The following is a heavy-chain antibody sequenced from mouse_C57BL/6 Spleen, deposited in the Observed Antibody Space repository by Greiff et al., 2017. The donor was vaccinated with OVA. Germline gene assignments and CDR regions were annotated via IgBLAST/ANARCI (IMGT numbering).Heavy chain of an antibody. V-gene: IGHV5-17*01. CDR3: ARGNPYWYFDV. D-gene: IGHD2-1*01. CDR1: GFTFSDEG. Sequence: EVMLGESGGGLVKPGGSLKLACAASGFTFSDEGRHGVRQAPEKGLEGVAYISSGSSTIYYADTVKGRFTISRDNAKNTLFLQMTSLRSEDTAMYYCARGNPYWYFDVWGTGTTVTVSS. J-gene: IGHJ1*03. CDR2: ISSGSSTI.